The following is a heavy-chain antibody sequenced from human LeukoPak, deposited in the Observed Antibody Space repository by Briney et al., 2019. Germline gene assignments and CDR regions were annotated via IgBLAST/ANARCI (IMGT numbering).Heavy chain of an antibody. CDR3: ARDGAAAGNDAFDI. CDR1: GGSISSGGYY. Sequence: PSETLSLTCTVSGGSISSGGYYWSWIRQHPGKGLEWIGYIYYSGSTYYNPSLKSRVTISVDTSKNQFSLKLSSVTAADTAVYYCARDGAAAGNDAFDIWGQGTMVTVSP. D-gene: IGHD6-13*01. CDR2: IYYSGST. J-gene: IGHJ3*02. V-gene: IGHV4-31*03.